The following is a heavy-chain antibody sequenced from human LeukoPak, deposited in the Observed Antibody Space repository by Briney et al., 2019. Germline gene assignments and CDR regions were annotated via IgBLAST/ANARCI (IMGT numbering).Heavy chain of an antibody. Sequence: ASVKVSCKASGYTFTGYYMHWVRQAPGQGLEWMGWINPNSGGTNYAQKFQGRVTMTRDTSISTAYMELSRLRSDDTAVYYCARDLSQYSSSWYEEHYFDYWGQGTLVTASS. V-gene: IGHV1-2*02. D-gene: IGHD6-13*01. J-gene: IGHJ4*02. CDR1: GYTFTGYY. CDR2: INPNSGGT. CDR3: ARDLSQYSSSWYEEHYFDY.